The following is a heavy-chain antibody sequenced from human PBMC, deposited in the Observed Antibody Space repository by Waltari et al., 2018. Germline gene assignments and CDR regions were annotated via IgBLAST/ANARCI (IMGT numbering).Heavy chain of an antibody. CDR1: GFTFSSYA. J-gene: IGHJ4*02. Sequence: EVQLLESGVGLVQPGGSLRLSCSASGFTFSSYAMRWVRQAPGKGLEWVSAISGSGGSTYYADSVKGRFTISRDNSKNTLYLQMNSLRAEDTAVYYCAKGDVAALCDYWGQGTLVTVSS. CDR2: ISGSGGST. V-gene: IGHV3-23*01. CDR3: AKGDVAALCDY. D-gene: IGHD6-19*01.